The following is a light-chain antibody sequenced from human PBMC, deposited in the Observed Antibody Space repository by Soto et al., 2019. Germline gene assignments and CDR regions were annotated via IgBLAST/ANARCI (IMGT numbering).Light chain of an antibody. CDR1: SSNIGAGFD. CDR3: QSYDNSLSGDVV. J-gene: IGLJ2*01. Sequence: QSVLTQPPSVSGAPGQRVTISCTGSSSNIGAGFDVHWYQQLPGTAPKLLIYGNSNRPSGVPDRFSGSKSGTSASLAITGLQAEDEADYYCQSYDNSLSGDVVFGGGNKLTVL. CDR2: GNS. V-gene: IGLV1-40*01.